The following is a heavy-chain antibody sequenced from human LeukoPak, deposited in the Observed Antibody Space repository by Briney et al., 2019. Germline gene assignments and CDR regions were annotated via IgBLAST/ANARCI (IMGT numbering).Heavy chain of an antibody. V-gene: IGHV3-23*01. D-gene: IGHD2-15*01. CDR1: GFTFSSYN. J-gene: IGHJ4*02. CDR2: ISNSGGGT. Sequence: GGSLRLSCAASGFTFSSYNMNWVRQAPGKGLEWVSAISNSGGGTYYADSVKGRFTISRDNSKNTLYLQMNSLRAEDTAVYFCAKEFGSGYFDYWGQGTLVTVSS. CDR3: AKEFGSGYFDY.